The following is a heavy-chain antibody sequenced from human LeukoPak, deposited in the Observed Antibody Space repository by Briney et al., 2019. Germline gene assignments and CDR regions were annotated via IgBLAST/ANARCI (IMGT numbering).Heavy chain of an antibody. V-gene: IGHV6-1*01. CDR2: TYYRSTWYN. CDR1: GDSVSSNSVT. D-gene: IGHD6-13*01. J-gene: IGHJ5*02. Sequence: SQTLSLTCAISGDSVSSNSVTWNWIRQSPSRGLEWLGRTYYRSTWYNDYAVSVRGRITVNPDTSKNQFSLHLNSVTPEDTAVYYCARPGTYSSTNKGNWFDPWGQGTLVTVSS. CDR3: ARPGTYSSTNKGNWFDP.